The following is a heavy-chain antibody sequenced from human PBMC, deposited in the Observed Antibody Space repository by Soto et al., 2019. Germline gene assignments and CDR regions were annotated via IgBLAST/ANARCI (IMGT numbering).Heavy chain of an antibody. CDR1: GASINSDDYY. CDR3: ARASTVTTGAKFDS. CDR2: TSHSGNT. Sequence: SETLSLTCTVSGASINSDDYYWSWLRQPPGKGLERIRYTSHSGNTYYSPSRQSRVARSVDTSRNQFSLRLNSVTAADTAVYYCARASTVTTGAKFDSWGQGALVTVSS. J-gene: IGHJ4*02. D-gene: IGHD4-17*01. V-gene: IGHV4-30-4*08.